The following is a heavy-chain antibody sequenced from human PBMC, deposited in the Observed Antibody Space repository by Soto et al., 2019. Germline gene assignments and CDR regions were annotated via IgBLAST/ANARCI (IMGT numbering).Heavy chain of an antibody. D-gene: IGHD2-15*01. CDR2: IKQDGSEK. V-gene: IGHV3-7*03. CDR3: ARANTEYCSGGSCYVDY. Sequence: GGSLRLSCAASGFTFSSYWMSWVRQAPGKGLEWVANIKQDGSEKYYVDSVKGRFTISRDNAKNSLYLQMNSLRAEDTAVYYGARANTEYCSGGSCYVDYWGQGTLVTVSS. CDR1: GFTFSSYW. J-gene: IGHJ4*02.